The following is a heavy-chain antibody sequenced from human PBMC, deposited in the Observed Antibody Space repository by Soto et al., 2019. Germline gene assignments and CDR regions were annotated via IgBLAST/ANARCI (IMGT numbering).Heavy chain of an antibody. CDR2: IDHDGPT. CDR1: GFTFSNYW. Sequence: EVQLVESGGGLVQPGGSLRLSCVGSGFTFSNYWMHWVRQAPGKGLEWVSRIDHDGPTDYADSVRGRFTISRDNAENTLYLQMNSLRPEDTAVYYCVRDSHGDYWGQGTLVTVSS. V-gene: IGHV3-74*01. CDR3: VRDSHGDY. J-gene: IGHJ4*02.